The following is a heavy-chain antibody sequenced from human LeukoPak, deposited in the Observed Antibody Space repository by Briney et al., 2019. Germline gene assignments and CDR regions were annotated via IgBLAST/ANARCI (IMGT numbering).Heavy chain of an antibody. Sequence: SETLSLTCDVSGGSISSGYWWSWVRQSPGKGLEWIGEIHHSGSTNYNPSLKSRVTISVDKSKNQFSVMLTPVTAADTAVYYCARASVTYYYYYYMDVWGKGTTVTVSS. D-gene: IGHD4-11*01. CDR3: ARASVTYYYYYYMDV. CDR1: GGSISSGYW. CDR2: IHHSGST. V-gene: IGHV4-4*02. J-gene: IGHJ6*03.